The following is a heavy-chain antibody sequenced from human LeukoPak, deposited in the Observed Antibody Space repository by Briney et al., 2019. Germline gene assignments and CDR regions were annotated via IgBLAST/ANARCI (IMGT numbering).Heavy chain of an antibody. CDR1: GYTFTSYD. CDR3: ARGDVVVVVAATRVFDY. J-gene: IGHJ4*02. Sequence: ASVKVSCKASGYTFTSYDINWVRQATGQGLEWMGWMNPNGGNTGYAQKFQGRVTMTRNTSISTAYMELSSLRSEDTAVYYCARGDVVVVVAATRVFDYWGQGTLVTVSS. D-gene: IGHD2-15*01. V-gene: IGHV1-8*01. CDR2: MNPNGGNT.